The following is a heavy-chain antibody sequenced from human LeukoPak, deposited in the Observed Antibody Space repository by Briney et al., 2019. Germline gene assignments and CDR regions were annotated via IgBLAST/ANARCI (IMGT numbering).Heavy chain of an antibody. CDR2: MNPNSGNT. CDR1: GYTFTSYD. Sequence: ASVKVSCKASGYTFTSYDINWVRQATGQGLEWMGWMNPNSGNTGYAQKFQGRVTMTRNTSISTAYMELSSLRSEDTAVYYCARVHDSSGQSCPWGQGTLVTASS. J-gene: IGHJ5*02. V-gene: IGHV1-8*01. CDR3: ARVHDSSGQSCP. D-gene: IGHD6-19*01.